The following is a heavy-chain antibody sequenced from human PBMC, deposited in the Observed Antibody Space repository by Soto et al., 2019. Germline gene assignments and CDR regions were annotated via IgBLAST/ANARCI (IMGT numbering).Heavy chain of an antibody. CDR1: GGSISSGGYS. V-gene: IGHV4-30-2*01. J-gene: IGHJ5*02. CDR3: ARGRRVVTAIGWFDP. D-gene: IGHD2-21*02. CDR2: IYHSGST. Sequence: SETLSLTCAVSGGSISSGGYSWSWIRQPPGKGLEWIGYIYHSGSTYYNPSLKSRVTISVDRSKNQFSLKLSSVTAADTAVYYCARGRRVVTAIGWFDPWGQGTLVTVSS.